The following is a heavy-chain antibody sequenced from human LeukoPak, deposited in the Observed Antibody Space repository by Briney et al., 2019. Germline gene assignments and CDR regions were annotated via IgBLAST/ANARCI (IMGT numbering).Heavy chain of an antibody. CDR2: VKKDASEK. J-gene: IGHJ4*02. CDR1: GFTFSNNW. CDR3: AKDPGYCSSTSCYFDY. V-gene: IGHV3-7*01. Sequence: GGSLRLSCAASGFTFSNNWMTWVRQAPGKGLEWVASVKKDASEKYYVDSVKGRFTISRDNAKNSLYLQMNSLRAEDTAVYYCAKDPGYCSSTSCYFDYWGQGTLVTVSS. D-gene: IGHD2-2*01.